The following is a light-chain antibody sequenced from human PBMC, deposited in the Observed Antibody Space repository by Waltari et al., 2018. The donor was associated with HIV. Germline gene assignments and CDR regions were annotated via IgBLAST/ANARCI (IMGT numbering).Light chain of an antibody. CDR3: QSYDSSLSGVV. CDR1: RSNIGAGYD. Sequence: QSVLTQPPSVSGAPGQRVTISCTGSRSNIGAGYDVHWYQQLPGTAPKLLIYGNSNRPSGVPDRFASSKSGTSASLAITGLQAEDEADYYCQSYDSSLSGVVFGGGTKLTVL. J-gene: IGLJ2*01. V-gene: IGLV1-40*01. CDR2: GNS.